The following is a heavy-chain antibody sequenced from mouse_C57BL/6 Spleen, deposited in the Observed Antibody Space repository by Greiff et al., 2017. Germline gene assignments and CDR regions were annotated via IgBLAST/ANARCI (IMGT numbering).Heavy chain of an antibody. CDR2: IDPANGNT. D-gene: IGHD1-1*01. V-gene: IGHV14-3*01. CDR1: GFNIQNTY. CDR3: ARKEEYYGSSSYYAMDY. J-gene: IGHJ4*01. Sequence: EVQLQQSVAELVRPGASVKLSCTASGFNIQNTYMHWVKQRPEQGLEWIGRIDPANGNTKYAPKFQGKATITADTSSNTAYLQLSSLTSEDTAIYYCARKEEYYGSSSYYAMDYWGQGTSVTVSS.